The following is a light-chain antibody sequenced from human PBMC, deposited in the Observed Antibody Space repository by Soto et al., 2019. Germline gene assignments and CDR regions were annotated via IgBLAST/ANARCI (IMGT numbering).Light chain of an antibody. J-gene: IGKJ5*01. V-gene: IGKV2-28*01. Sequence: DIVMTQSQVALPVTPGEPASISCRASQSLLSGNGNHYLNWYLQKPGQPPQLLIYLGSTRASGVPDRFSGSGSGADFTPKISRVEAEDVGIYYCLQALQTPPTFGQGTRLEI. CDR2: LGS. CDR3: LQALQTPPT. CDR1: QSLLSGNGNHY.